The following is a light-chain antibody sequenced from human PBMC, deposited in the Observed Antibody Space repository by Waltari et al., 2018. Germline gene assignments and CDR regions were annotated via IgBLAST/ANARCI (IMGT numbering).Light chain of an antibody. CDR3: QDSYSTLSFV. CDR1: QGITTA. CDR2: AAS. V-gene: IGKV1-39*01. Sequence: DIQLAQSPSSLSASVGDTVTITCRASQGITTALNWYQQRPGQAPRLLLYAASNWPGGVPSRFSGRGSGTDFTLTINGLQPEDFATYYCQDSYSTLSFVFGPGTRVDVK. J-gene: IGKJ3*01.